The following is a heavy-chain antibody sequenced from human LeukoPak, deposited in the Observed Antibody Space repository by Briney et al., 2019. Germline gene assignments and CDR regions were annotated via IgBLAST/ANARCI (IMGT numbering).Heavy chain of an antibody. CDR1: GFTFTTYA. CDR2: ISGGGDKA. CDR3: AKDLALAGTGGGFDV. V-gene: IGHV3-23*01. Sequence: GGSLRLSCAASGFTFTTYAINWVRQAPGKGLEWVSGISGGGDKAFYADSVNGRSTISRDNSENTVSLQMRSLRAEDTALYYCAKDLALAGTGGGFDVWGQGTRVAVSS. J-gene: IGHJ3*01. D-gene: IGHD6-19*01.